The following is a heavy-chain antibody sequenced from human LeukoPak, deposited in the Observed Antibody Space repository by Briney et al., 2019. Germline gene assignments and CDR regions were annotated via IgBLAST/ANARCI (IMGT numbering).Heavy chain of an antibody. D-gene: IGHD2-15*01. J-gene: IGHJ4*02. V-gene: IGHV3-7*01. CDR2: TKPDGSAE. CDR3: ARDGGLNTNFDC. CDR1: GFTFRNYW. Sequence: GGSLRLSCAASGFTFRNYWMGRVRQAPGKGLEWVANTKPDGSAEYYADSVRGRFTTSRDNANNLLYLQMNRLRAEDTAVYYCARDGGLNTNFDCWGQGTLVTVSS.